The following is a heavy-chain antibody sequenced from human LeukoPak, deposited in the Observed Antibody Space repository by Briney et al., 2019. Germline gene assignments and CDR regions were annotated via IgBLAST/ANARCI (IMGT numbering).Heavy chain of an antibody. Sequence: PSETLSLTCTVSGYSISSGYYWGWIRQPPGKGLEWIGSIYHSGSTYYNPSLKSRVTISVDTSKNQFSLKLSSVTAADTAVYYCARFGGYDILFDYWGQGTLVTVSS. J-gene: IGHJ4*02. CDR3: ARFGGYDILFDY. D-gene: IGHD5-12*01. CDR1: GYSISSGYY. V-gene: IGHV4-38-2*02. CDR2: IYHSGST.